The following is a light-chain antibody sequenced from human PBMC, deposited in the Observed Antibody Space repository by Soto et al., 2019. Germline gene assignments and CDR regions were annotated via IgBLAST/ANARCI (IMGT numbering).Light chain of an antibody. V-gene: IGLV2-14*01. CDR1: SSDVGGYNY. CDR3: RGYTTSSTHGV. CDR2: EVS. J-gene: IGLJ3*02. Sequence: QSALTQPASVSGSPGQSITISCTGTSSDVGGYNYVSWYQHHPGKAPKLMIYEVSNRPSGVSNRFSGSKSGNTASLTISGLQAEDGADYSCRGYTTSSTHGVFGGGTKLTV.